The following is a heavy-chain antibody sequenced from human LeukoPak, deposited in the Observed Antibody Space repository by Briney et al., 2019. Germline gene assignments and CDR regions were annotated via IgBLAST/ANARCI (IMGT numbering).Heavy chain of an antibody. V-gene: IGHV4-38-2*01. J-gene: IGHJ4*02. D-gene: IGHD2-2*01. CDR2: IYHSGST. CDR1: GYSISSGYF. Sequence: SETLSLTCAVSGYSISSGYFWGWIRQSPGKGLEWIGSIYHSGSTYYNPSLKSRVTISVDTSKNQFSLKLSSVTAADTAVYYCALLGYCSSTSCRFDYWGQGTLVTVSS. CDR3: ALLGYCSSTSCRFDY.